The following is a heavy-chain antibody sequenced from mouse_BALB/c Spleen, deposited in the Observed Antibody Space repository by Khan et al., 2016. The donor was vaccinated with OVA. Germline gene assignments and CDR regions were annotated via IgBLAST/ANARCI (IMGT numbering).Heavy chain of an antibody. CDR3: ARSGYGNYWVAY. Sequence: EVQLQESGAELVRPGALVKLSCKASGFNIKDYYMLWVKQSPEQGLEWIGWIDPEHGNTKYDPNFQGRASIPADTSSNTAYLQLSSLKSEDTAVFYCARSGYGNYWVAYRGQGALVNV. J-gene: IGHJ3*01. V-gene: IGHV14-1*02. CDR2: IDPEHGNT. D-gene: IGHD2-1*01. CDR1: GFNIKDYY.